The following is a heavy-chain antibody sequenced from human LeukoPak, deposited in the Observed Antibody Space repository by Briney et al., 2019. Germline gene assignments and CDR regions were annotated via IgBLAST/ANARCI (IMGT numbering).Heavy chain of an antibody. D-gene: IGHD6-25*01. V-gene: IGHV4-39*07. CDR1: GGSLSSSSYY. Sequence: SETLSLTCTVSGGSLSSSSYYWGWIRQPPGKGLEWIGSIYYSGSTYYNPSLKSRVTISVDTSKNQFSLKLSSVTAADTAVYYCARGRIAAGRRTHRGNLEGRTYFDYWGQGTLVTVSS. CDR2: IYYSGST. J-gene: IGHJ4*02. CDR3: ARGRIAAGRRTHRGNLEGRTYFDY.